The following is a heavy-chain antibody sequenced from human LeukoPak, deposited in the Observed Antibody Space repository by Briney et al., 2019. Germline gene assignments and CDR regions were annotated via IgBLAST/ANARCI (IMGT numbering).Heavy chain of an antibody. D-gene: IGHD6-19*01. J-gene: IGHJ4*02. CDR2: INAGNGNT. V-gene: IGHV1-3*01. CDR3: ATQIKAEAVAGPFDY. CDR1: GYTFTSYT. Sequence: ASVKVSCKASGYTFTSYTMHWVRQAPGQRLEWMGWINAGNGNTKYSQKFQGRVTITRDTSASTAYMELSSLRSEDTAVYYCATQIKAEAVAGPFDYWGQGTLVTVSS.